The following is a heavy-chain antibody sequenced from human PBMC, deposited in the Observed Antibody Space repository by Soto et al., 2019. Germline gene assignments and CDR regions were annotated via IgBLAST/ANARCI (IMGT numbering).Heavy chain of an antibody. J-gene: IGHJ5*02. CDR1: GYTFTSYG. CDR3: ARGYYDSSGYFWFDP. CDR2: ISAYNGNT. D-gene: IGHD3-22*01. V-gene: IGHV1-18*04. Sequence: ASVKVSCKASGYTFTSYGISWVRQAPGQGLEWMGWISAYNGNTNYAQKLQGRVTMTTDTSTSTAYMELRGLRSDDTAVYYCARGYYDSSGYFWFDPWGQGTLVTVSS.